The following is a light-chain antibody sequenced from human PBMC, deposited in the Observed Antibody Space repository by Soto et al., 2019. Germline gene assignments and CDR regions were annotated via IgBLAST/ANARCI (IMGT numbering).Light chain of an antibody. CDR3: PQSYSTPPPWT. CDR1: QSISSY. CDR2: PAS. J-gene: IGKJ1*01. Sequence: DIQMTQSPSSLSASVGDRVTITCRASQSISSYLNWYQQKPGKAPKLLIYPASSLQSGVPSRFSGSGSGTDCTLTISSLQPEDFATYYCPQSYSTPPPWTFGQGTKVEIK. V-gene: IGKV1-39*01.